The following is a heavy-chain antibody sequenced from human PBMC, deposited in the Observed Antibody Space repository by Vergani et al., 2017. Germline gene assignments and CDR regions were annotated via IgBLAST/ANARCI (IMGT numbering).Heavy chain of an antibody. CDR2: IYSGGST. Sequence: EVQLVESGGGLIQPGGSLRLSCAASGFTVSSNYMSWVRQAPGKGLEWVSVIYSGGSTYYADSVKGRFTISRANSKTKLYLQMNSLRSEDTAVYYCANVPTPYYYYYGMDVWGQGTTVTVSS. CDR1: GFTVSSNY. CDR3: ANVPTPYYYYYGMDV. V-gene: IGHV3-53*01. D-gene: IGHD2-2*01. J-gene: IGHJ6*02.